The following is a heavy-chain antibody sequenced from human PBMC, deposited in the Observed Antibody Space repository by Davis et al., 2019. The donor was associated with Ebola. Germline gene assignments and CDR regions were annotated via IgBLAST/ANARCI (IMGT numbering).Heavy chain of an antibody. Sequence: PGGSLRLSCAASGFSFSNYWMHWVRQAPGKGLVWVARSSGDGGWTIYADSVKGRFTISRDNAKNTLYLQMDSLRAEDTAVYYCAKVPGYCSGGGCYSFGYYHGMDVWGQGTTVTVSS. CDR3: AKVPGYCSGGGCYSFGYYHGMDV. CDR2: SSGDGGWT. D-gene: IGHD2-15*01. J-gene: IGHJ6*02. V-gene: IGHV3-74*01. CDR1: GFSFSNYW.